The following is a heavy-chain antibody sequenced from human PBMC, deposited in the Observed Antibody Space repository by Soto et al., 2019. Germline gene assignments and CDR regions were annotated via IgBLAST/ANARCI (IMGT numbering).Heavy chain of an antibody. Sequence: AESLMIYCKVSGYSFTSYWISWVRQMPGKGLEWMGRIDPSDSYTNYSPSFQGHVTISADKSISTAYLQWSSLKASDTAMYYCARAPALGLYHYGMDVWGQGTTVTVSS. CDR1: GYSFTSYW. J-gene: IGHJ6*02. CDR3: ARAPALGLYHYGMDV. D-gene: IGHD2-2*01. CDR2: IDPSDSYT. V-gene: IGHV5-10-1*01.